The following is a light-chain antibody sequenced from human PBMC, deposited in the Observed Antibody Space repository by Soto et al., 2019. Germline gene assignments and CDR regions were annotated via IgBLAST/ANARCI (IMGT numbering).Light chain of an antibody. Sequence: EIVLTHSPGTLSLSPGERATLSCRASQSVSSSYLAWYQQKPGQAPRLLIYATSSRATGIPDRFSGSGSGTDFTLTISGLEPEDFAVYYCQQYDTSPPWYIFGQGTKVDIK. CDR2: ATS. V-gene: IGKV3-20*01. J-gene: IGKJ2*01. CDR3: QQYDTSPPWYI. CDR1: QSVSSSY.